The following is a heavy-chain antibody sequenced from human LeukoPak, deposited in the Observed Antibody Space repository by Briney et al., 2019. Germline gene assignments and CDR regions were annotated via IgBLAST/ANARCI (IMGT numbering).Heavy chain of an antibody. CDR1: GYTFTSYG. Sequence: GASVKVSCKASGYTFTSYGISWVRQAPGQGLEWMGWISAYNGNTNYAQKLQGRVTMTTDTSTSTAYMELRSLRSDDTAVYYCARDPVIITGTTGCYYYGMDVWGQGTTVTVSS. CDR3: ARDPVIITGTTGCYYYGMDV. J-gene: IGHJ6*02. V-gene: IGHV1-18*01. CDR2: ISAYNGNT. D-gene: IGHD1-7*01.